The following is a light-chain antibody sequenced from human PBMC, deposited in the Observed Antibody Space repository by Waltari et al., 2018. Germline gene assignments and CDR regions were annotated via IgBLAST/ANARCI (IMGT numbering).Light chain of an antibody. CDR3: QQYNRGLT. CDR2: GAS. Sequence: EIVMTQSPATLSVSPGERATLSCRASQSVSSNLAWYQQKPGQAPRLLIYGASTRATGIPARFSGSGSGTEFTLTISSLQYEDFAVYYCQQYNRGLTFGGGTKVEIK. V-gene: IGKV3-15*01. CDR1: QSVSSN. J-gene: IGKJ4*01.